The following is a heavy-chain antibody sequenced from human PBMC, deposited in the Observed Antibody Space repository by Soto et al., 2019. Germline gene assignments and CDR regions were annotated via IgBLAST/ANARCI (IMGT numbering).Heavy chain of an antibody. J-gene: IGHJ6*02. Sequence: GGSLRLSCAASGFTFSSYGMHWVRQAPGKGLEWVAVISYDGSNKYYADSVKGRFTISRDNSKNTLYLQVSSLRAEDTAVYYCVKDGSSGWPYYYGMDVWGQGTTVTVSS. V-gene: IGHV3-30*18. D-gene: IGHD6-19*01. CDR3: VKDGSSGWPYYYGMDV. CDR2: ISYDGSNK. CDR1: GFTFSSYG.